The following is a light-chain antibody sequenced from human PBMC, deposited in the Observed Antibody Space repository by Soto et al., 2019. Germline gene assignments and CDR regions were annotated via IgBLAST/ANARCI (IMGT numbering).Light chain of an antibody. CDR1: QDISNS. Sequence: DLQLTQSPSSLSASVGDRVTITCQASQDISNSLNWYHQKPGKAPKLLIYDASKLETGVPSRFSGSRSGTDFTFTISSLQPEDIATYYCHQFENLPRTFGQGTKLEI. J-gene: IGKJ2*02. V-gene: IGKV1-33*01. CDR3: HQFENLPRT. CDR2: DAS.